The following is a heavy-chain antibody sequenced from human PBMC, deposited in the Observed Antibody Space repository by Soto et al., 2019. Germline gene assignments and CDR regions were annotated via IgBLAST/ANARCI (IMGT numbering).Heavy chain of an antibody. Sequence: PSETLSLTCTVSGGSISSGGYYWSWIRQHPGKGLEWIGYIYYSGSTYYNTSLKSRVTISVDTSKNQFSLKLSSVTAADTAVYYCAREVVADLSGSSSDYFDYWGQGTLVTVSS. V-gene: IGHV4-31*03. CDR2: IYYSGST. D-gene: IGHD2-2*01. CDR3: AREVVADLSGSSSDYFDY. J-gene: IGHJ4*02. CDR1: GGSISSGGYY.